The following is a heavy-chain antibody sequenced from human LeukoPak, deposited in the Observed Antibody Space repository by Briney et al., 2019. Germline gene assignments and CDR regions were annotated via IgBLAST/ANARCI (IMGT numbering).Heavy chain of an antibody. CDR2: ISYDGSNK. CDR3: ASGNRMVATDPDY. CDR1: GFTFSSYG. Sequence: PGRSLRLSCAASGFTFSSYGMHWVRQAPGKGLEWVAGISYDGSNKYYADSVKGRFTISRDNSKNTLYLQMNSLRAEDTAVYYCASGNRMVATDPDYWGQGTLVTVSS. D-gene: IGHD5-12*01. V-gene: IGHV3-30*03. J-gene: IGHJ4*02.